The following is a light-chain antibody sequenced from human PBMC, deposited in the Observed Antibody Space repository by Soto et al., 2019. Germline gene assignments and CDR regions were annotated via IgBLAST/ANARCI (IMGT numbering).Light chain of an antibody. Sequence: EIVMTQSPGTLSLSPGERATLSCRASQSVSTNLAWYQQIPGQAPRLLIYGASTRATGSPARFSGSGSGTEFTLAISSLQSEDFAVYYCQQYNDWPQTCGLGTKVEIQ. V-gene: IGKV3-15*01. CDR2: GAS. CDR1: QSVSTN. CDR3: QQYNDWPQT. J-gene: IGKJ1*01.